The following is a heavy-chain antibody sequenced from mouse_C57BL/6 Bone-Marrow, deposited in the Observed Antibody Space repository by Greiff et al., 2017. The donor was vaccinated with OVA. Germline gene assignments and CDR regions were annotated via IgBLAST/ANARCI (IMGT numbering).Heavy chain of an antibody. CDR3: ARDITTVVARYWYFDV. CDR2: ISDGGSYT. CDR1: GFTFSSYA. D-gene: IGHD1-1*01. J-gene: IGHJ1*03. V-gene: IGHV5-4*03. Sequence: EVKLMESGGGLVKPGGSLKLSCAASGFTFSSYAMSWVRQTPEKRLEWVATISDGGSYTYYPDNVKGRFTISRDNAKNNLYLQMSHLTSEDTAMYYCARDITTVVARYWYFDVWGTGTTVTVSS.